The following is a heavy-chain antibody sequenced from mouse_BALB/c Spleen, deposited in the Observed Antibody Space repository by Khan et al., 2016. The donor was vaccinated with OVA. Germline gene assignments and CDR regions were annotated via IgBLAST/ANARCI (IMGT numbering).Heavy chain of an antibody. J-gene: IGHJ3*01. D-gene: IGHD1-1*01. CDR2: ISTGGSYT. Sequence: EVKVVESGGDLVKPGGSLKLSCAASGFTFSTYGMSWVRQTPDKRLEWVATISTGGSYTYYPDSVKGRFTISRDNAKNTLYLQMSSLKSEDTALFYCASLAYYYDSEGFAYWGQGTLVTVSA. CDR3: ASLAYYYDSEGFAY. CDR1: GFTFSTYG. V-gene: IGHV5-6*01.